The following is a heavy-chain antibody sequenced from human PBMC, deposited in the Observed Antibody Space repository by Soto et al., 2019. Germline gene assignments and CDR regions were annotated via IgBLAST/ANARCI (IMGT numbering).Heavy chain of an antibody. CDR2: ISYDGSNK. CDR3: AREGGWVVVVPAAIPREGMDV. J-gene: IGHJ6*02. Sequence: PGGSLRLSCAASGFTFSSYGMHWVRQAPGKGLEWVAVISYDGSNKYYADSVKGRFTISRDNSKNTLYLQMNSLRAEDTAVYYCAREGGWVVVVPAAIPREGMDVWGQGTTVTVSS. V-gene: IGHV3-30*03. CDR1: GFTFSSYG. D-gene: IGHD2-2*02.